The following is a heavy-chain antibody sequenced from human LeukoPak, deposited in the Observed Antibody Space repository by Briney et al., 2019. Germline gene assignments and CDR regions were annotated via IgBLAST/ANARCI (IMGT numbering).Heavy chain of an antibody. CDR2: IYHSGST. D-gene: IGHD2-15*01. Sequence: NPSETLSLTCAVSGGSISSGGYSWSWIRQPPGKGLEWIGYIYHSGSTYYNPSLKSRVTISVDRSKNQFSLKLSSVTAADTAVYYCARGVRLYCSGGSCYVPVFDYWGQGTLLTVSS. CDR1: GGSISSGGYS. J-gene: IGHJ4*02. CDR3: ARGVRLYCSGGSCYVPVFDY. V-gene: IGHV4-30-2*01.